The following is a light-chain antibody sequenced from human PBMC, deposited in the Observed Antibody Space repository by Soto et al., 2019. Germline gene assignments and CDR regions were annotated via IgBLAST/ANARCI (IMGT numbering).Light chain of an antibody. Sequence: EIVMTQSPATLSASPGETATLSCRASQGISRTLAWYQLKSGQAPRLLIYGASTRATGIPARFSGSGSGTEFTLTISSLQSEDFAVYYCQQYNNWPPITFGQGTRLEIK. CDR1: QGISRT. J-gene: IGKJ5*01. V-gene: IGKV3-15*01. CDR3: QQYNNWPPIT. CDR2: GAS.